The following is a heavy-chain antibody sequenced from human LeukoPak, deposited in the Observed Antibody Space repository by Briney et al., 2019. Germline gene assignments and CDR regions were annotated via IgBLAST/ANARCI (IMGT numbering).Heavy chain of an antibody. J-gene: IGHJ4*02. Sequence: SETLSLTCTVSGGSISSSSYYWGWIRQPPGKGLEWIGSIYYSGSTYYNPSLKSRVTISVDTSKNQFSLKLSSVTAADTAVYYCARGGRGYYFYYWGQGTLVTVSS. CDR1: GGSISSSSYY. V-gene: IGHV4-39*07. D-gene: IGHD3-22*01. CDR3: ARGGRGYYFYY. CDR2: IYYSGST.